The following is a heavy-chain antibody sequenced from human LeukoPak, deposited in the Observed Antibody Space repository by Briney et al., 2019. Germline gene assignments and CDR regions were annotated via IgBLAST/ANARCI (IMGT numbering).Heavy chain of an antibody. CDR1: GFTFSSYA. V-gene: IGHV3-30*04. Sequence: PGGSLRLSCAASGFTFSSYAMHWVRQAPGKGLEWVAVISYDGSNKYYADSVKGRFTISRDNSKNTLYLQMNSLRAEDTAVYYCARDIYCYYYMDVWGKGTTVTVSS. CDR3: ARDIYCYYYMDV. J-gene: IGHJ6*03. CDR2: ISYDGSNK.